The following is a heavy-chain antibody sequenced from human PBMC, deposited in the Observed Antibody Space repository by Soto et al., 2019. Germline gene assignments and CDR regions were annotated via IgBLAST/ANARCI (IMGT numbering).Heavy chain of an antibody. CDR2: IKSKTYGGRI. CDR1: GFTFGDYA. V-gene: IGHV3-49*03. D-gene: IGHD6-19*01. CDR3: TRAFRAVAVPPF. Sequence: EGQLVEFGGDLVQPGRSLRLSCTASGFTFGDYAISWFRQAAGKGLEWIFFIKSKTYGGRIEYASSVKGRLTISRDDSKSIAYLHMNSLKTEDTDVYFCTRAFRAVAVPPFWGQVTIVTVSS. J-gene: IGHJ3*01.